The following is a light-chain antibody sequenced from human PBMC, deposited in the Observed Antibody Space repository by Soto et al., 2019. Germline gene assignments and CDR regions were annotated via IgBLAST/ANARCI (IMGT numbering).Light chain of an antibody. CDR3: QHYNSYPWT. CDR1: QSISSW. J-gene: IGKJ1*01. CDR2: KAS. Sequence: DIPMTQSPSTLSASVGDRVTITCRASQSISSWLAWYQQRPGKAPKLLIYKASSLESGVPSRFSGSGSGTEFTLTISSLQPDDFATYYCQHYNSYPWTFGQGTKVEIK. V-gene: IGKV1-5*03.